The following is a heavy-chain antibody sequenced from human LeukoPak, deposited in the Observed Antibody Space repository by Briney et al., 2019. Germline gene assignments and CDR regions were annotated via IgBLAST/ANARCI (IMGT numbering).Heavy chain of an antibody. V-gene: IGHV1-18*01. Sequence: ASVKVSCKASGYTFTSYGISWVRQAPGQGLEWMGWISAYNGNTNYAQKLQGRVTMTTDTSTSTAYMELRGLRSDDTAVYYCAREGVVVTAKAHDAFDIWGQGTMVTVSS. CDR2: ISAYNGNT. CDR3: AREGVVVTAKAHDAFDI. D-gene: IGHD2-21*02. J-gene: IGHJ3*02. CDR1: GYTFTSYG.